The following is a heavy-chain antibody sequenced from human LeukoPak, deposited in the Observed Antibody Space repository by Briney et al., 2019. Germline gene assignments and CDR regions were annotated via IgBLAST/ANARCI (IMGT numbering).Heavy chain of an antibody. CDR3: ARYDDSSGYYYPEYFQH. CDR1: GGTFSSYA. Sequence: SVKVSCKASGGTFSSYAISWVRQAPGQGLEWMGGIIPIFGTANYAQKFQGRVTITADESTSTAYMELSSLRSEDTAVYYCARYDDSSGYYYPEYFQHWGQGTLVTVSS. J-gene: IGHJ1*01. V-gene: IGHV1-69*13. D-gene: IGHD3-22*01. CDR2: IIPIFGTA.